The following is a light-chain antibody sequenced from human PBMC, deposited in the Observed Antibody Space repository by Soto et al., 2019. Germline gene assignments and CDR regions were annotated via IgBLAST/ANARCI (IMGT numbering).Light chain of an antibody. CDR1: QSLLHINGYNY. CDR3: QQYESFSPFT. Sequence: DIVVTQSPLSRPVTPGQPASISCRSSQSLLHINGYNYLDWYLQKPGQSPQLLIYLASNRASGVPDRFSGSGSGREFTLTISSLQPDDFATYYCQQYESFSPFTFGGGTKVDIK. J-gene: IGKJ4*01. V-gene: IGKV2-28*01. CDR2: LAS.